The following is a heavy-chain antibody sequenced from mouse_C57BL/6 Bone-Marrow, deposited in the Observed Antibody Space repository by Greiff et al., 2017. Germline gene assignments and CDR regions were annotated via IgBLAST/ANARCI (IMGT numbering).Heavy chain of an antibody. CDR3: ARLFITTVVAHWYFDF. J-gene: IGHJ1*03. CDR2: ISNGGGST. D-gene: IGHD1-1*01. CDR1: GFTFSDYY. V-gene: IGHV5-12*01. Sequence: EVMLVESGGGLVQPGGSLKLSCAASGFTFSDYYMYWVRQTPEKRLEWVAYISNGGGSTYYPDTVKGRFTISRDNAKNTLYLQMSRLKSEDTAMYYCARLFITTVVAHWYFDFWGTGTTVTVSS.